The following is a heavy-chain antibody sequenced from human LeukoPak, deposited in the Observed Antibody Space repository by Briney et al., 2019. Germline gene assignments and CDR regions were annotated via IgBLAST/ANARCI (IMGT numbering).Heavy chain of an antibody. V-gene: IGHV3-23*01. CDR2: ITSTGGTT. Sequence: GGSLRLSCAASGFTFGSYAFTWVRQAPGKGLEWVSSITSTGGTTYADSVKGRFTISRDNSKDMLYLQMNSLRAEDTALYYCAKDRRSYDILTGYYWDCWGQGTLVTVSS. J-gene: IGHJ4*02. D-gene: IGHD3-9*01. CDR3: AKDRRSYDILTGYYWDC. CDR1: GFTFGSYA.